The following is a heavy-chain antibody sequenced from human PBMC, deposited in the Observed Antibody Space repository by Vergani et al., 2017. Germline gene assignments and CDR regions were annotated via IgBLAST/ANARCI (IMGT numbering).Heavy chain of an antibody. V-gene: IGHV1-3*01. Sequence: QVQLVQSGAEVKKPGASVKVSCKASGYTFTSYAMHWVRQAPGQRLEWMGWINAGNGNTKYSQKFQGRVTITRDTSASTAYMELSSLRSEDTAVYYCAREFRVVPAAIRHYYYYGMDVWGQGTTVTVSS. D-gene: IGHD2-2*02. CDR3: AREFRVVPAAIRHYYYYGMDV. CDR1: GYTFTSYA. J-gene: IGHJ6*02. CDR2: INAGNGNT.